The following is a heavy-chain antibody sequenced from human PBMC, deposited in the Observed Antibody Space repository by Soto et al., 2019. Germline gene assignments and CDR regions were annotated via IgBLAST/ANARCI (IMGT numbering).Heavy chain of an antibody. CDR2: IYYSGST. CDR1: GGSISSGGYY. D-gene: IGHD2-15*01. Sequence: SETLSLTCTVSGGSISSGGYYWSWIRQHPGKGLEWIGYIYYSGSTYYNPSLKSRVTISVDTSKNQFSLKLSSVTAADTAVYYCARYSVVVAAKRTPNGDAFDIWGQGTMVTVSS. J-gene: IGHJ3*02. CDR3: ARYSVVVAAKRTPNGDAFDI. V-gene: IGHV4-31*03.